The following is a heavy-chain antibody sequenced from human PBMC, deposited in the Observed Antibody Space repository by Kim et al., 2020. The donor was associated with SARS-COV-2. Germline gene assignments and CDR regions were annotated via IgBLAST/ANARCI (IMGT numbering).Heavy chain of an antibody. CDR2: INAGNGNT. J-gene: IGHJ4*02. CDR1: GYTFTSYA. Sequence: ASVKVSCKASGYTFTSYAMHWVRQAPGQRLEWMGWINAGNGNTKYSQKFQGRVTITRDTSASTAYMELSSLRSEDTAGYYCARDISYYDSSGHTGYWGQGTLVTVSS. V-gene: IGHV1-3*01. CDR3: ARDISYYDSSGHTGY. D-gene: IGHD3-22*01.